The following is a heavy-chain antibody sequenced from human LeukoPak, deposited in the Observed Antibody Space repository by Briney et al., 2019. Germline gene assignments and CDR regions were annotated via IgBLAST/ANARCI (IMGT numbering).Heavy chain of an antibody. V-gene: IGHV4-34*01. D-gene: IGHD2-2*01. CDR2: INHSGST. CDR1: GGSFSGYY. Sequence: SETLSLTCAVYGGSFSGYYWSWIRQPPGKGLEWIGEINHSGSTNYNPSLKSRVTISVDTSRNQFSLKLSSVTAADTAVYYCARGPRLQNCSSTSCYDYYYYGMDVWGQGTTVTVSS. J-gene: IGHJ6*02. CDR3: ARGPRLQNCSSTSCYDYYYYGMDV.